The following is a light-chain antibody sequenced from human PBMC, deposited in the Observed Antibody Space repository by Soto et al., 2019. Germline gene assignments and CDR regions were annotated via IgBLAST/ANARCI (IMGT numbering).Light chain of an antibody. Sequence: QSALTQPTSVSGSPGQSITISCTGTSSYVGAFNYVSWYQQHPGKAPKLMIYDVYDRPSGVSYRFSGSKSGNTASLTISGLQGEDEADYYCSSYTISRTYIFGTGTQLTVL. CDR2: DVY. CDR1: SSYVGAFNY. CDR3: SSYTISRTYI. V-gene: IGLV2-14*03. J-gene: IGLJ1*01.